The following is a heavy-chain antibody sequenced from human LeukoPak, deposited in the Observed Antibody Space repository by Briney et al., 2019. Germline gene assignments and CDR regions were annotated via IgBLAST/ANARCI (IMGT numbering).Heavy chain of an antibody. CDR3: ARDPRTVRI. CDR1: GFAFSSYA. Sequence: GGSLRLSCAASGFAFSSYAMSWVRQAPGKGLEWVSAISGSGGSTYYADSVKGRFTISRDNAKNLLYLQMDSLRVEDTAIYYCARDPRTVRIWGQGTLVTVSS. CDR2: ISGSGGST. V-gene: IGHV3-23*01. D-gene: IGHD1-1*01. J-gene: IGHJ4*02.